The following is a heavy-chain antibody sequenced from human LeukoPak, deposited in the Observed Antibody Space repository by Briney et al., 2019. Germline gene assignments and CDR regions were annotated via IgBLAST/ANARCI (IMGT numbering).Heavy chain of an antibody. J-gene: IGHJ6*03. V-gene: IGHV3-23*01. Sequence: PGGSLRLSCAASGFTFSSYGMSWVRQAPGKGLEWVSAISGSGGSTYYADSVKGRFTISRDNSKNTLYLQMNSLRAEDTAVYYCAKVATYYYGSGSYYNYCYYYMDVWGKGTTVTISS. CDR2: ISGSGGST. CDR3: AKVATYYYGSGSYYNYCYYYMDV. D-gene: IGHD3-10*01. CDR1: GFTFSSYG.